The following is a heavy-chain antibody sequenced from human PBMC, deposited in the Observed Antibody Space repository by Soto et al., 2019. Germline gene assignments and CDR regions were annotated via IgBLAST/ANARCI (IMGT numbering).Heavy chain of an antibody. J-gene: IGHJ6*02. CDR3: ARGAVSYDILTGYYYGMDV. V-gene: IGHV1-69*01. CDR2: IIPIFGTA. Sequence: QVQLVQSGAEVKKPGSSVKVSCKASGGTFSSYAISWVRQAPGQGLEWMGGIIPIFGTANYAQKFQGRVTITADQSTSTAYVELSSLRSEDTAVYYCARGAVSYDILTGYYYGMDVWGQGTTVTVSS. D-gene: IGHD3-9*01. CDR1: GGTFSSYA.